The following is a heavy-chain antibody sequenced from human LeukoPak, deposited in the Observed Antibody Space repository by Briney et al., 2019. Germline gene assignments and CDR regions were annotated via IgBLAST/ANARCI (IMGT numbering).Heavy chain of an antibody. CDR3: AKRLIGYYMYSY. CDR2: ISGSGGST. CDR1: GFTFTSYA. V-gene: IGHV3-23*01. J-gene: IGHJ4*02. D-gene: IGHD3-9*01. Sequence: GGPLRLSCAASGFTFTSYAMTWVRQAPGKGLEWVSAISGSGGSTYYADSVKGRFTISRDNSKNTLYLQMNSLRAEDTAVYYCAKRLIGYYMYSYWGQGTLVTVSS.